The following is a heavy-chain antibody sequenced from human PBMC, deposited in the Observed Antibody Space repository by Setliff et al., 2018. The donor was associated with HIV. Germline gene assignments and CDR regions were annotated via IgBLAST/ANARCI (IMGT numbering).Heavy chain of an antibody. CDR1: GFTLSSYS. J-gene: IGHJ3*01. CDR3: VRDYYDTAGPSRQAFDV. Sequence: SLRLSCTASGFTLSSYSMHWVRQAPGKGLEGVAIISFDGTMKDYADSVKGRFTVSGVNSRQTVYLQMNSLRTDDTATYYCVRDYYDTAGPSRQAFDVWGQGTMVTVSS. V-gene: IGHV3-30*03. D-gene: IGHD3-22*01. CDR2: ISFDGTMK.